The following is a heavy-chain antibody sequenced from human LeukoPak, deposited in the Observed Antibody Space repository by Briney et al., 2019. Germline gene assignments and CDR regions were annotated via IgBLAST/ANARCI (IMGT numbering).Heavy chain of an antibody. Sequence: GGSLRLSCAASGFTFSSYAMSWVRQAPGKGLGWVSAISGSGGSTYYADSVKGRFTISRDNSKNTLYLQMNSLRAEDTAVYYCARDRYCSGGSCYDSVAGPIDYWGQGTLVTVSS. J-gene: IGHJ4*02. D-gene: IGHD2-15*01. CDR1: GFTFSSYA. V-gene: IGHV3-23*01. CDR2: ISGSGGST. CDR3: ARDRYCSGGSCYDSVAGPIDY.